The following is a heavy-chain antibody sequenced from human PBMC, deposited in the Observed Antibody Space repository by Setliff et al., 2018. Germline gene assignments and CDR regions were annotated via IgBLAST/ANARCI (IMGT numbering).Heavy chain of an antibody. D-gene: IGHD2-2*01. Sequence: SVKVSCKASGYTFTGYAMHWVRQAPGQGLEWMGGIIPIFGTAIYAQKFQGRVTITADKSTSTAYMELSSLRSEDTAVYYCARVDCSSTSCYAGIYYYYMDVWGKGTTVTVSS. V-gene: IGHV1-69*06. CDR1: GYTFTGYA. CDR2: IIPIFGTA. J-gene: IGHJ6*03. CDR3: ARVDCSSTSCYAGIYYYYMDV.